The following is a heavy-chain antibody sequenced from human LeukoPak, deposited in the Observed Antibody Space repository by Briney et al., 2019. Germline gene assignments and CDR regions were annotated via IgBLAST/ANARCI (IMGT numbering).Heavy chain of an antibody. CDR3: ARVHNLAVADVDYFDY. CDR1: GFTVSSNY. Sequence: GGSLRLSCAASGFTVSSNYMSWVRQAPGKGLEWVSVIYSGGSTYYADSAKGRFTISRDNSKNTLYLQMNSLRAEDTAVYYCARVHNLAVADVDYFDYWGQGTLVTVSS. J-gene: IGHJ4*02. D-gene: IGHD6-19*01. V-gene: IGHV3-53*01. CDR2: IYSGGST.